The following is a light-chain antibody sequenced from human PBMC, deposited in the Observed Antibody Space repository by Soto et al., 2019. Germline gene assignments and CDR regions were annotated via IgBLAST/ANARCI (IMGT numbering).Light chain of an antibody. J-gene: IGKJ1*01. CDR2: DAS. CDR3: QQYETSPRT. V-gene: IGKV3-20*01. CDR1: QSVTSNY. Sequence: ENVLTQSPGTLSLSPGERATLSCRASQSVTSNYLAWFQQKPGQAPRLLISDASSRATGIPDRFIGSGSGTDFTLTISRLEPEDFATYYCQQYETSPRTFGQGTKVEIK.